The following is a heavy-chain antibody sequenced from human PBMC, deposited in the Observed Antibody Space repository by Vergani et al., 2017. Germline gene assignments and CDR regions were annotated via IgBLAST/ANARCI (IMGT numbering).Heavy chain of an antibody. CDR3: ARDLSSNNGFDP. Sequence: QLQLQESGSGLVKPSETLSLTCTVSGGSISSSSYYWGWIRQPPGKGLEWIGSIYYSGDTYYNPSLKSRVTISVDTSKNQFSLKLNSVTAADTAVYYCARDLSSNNGFDPWGQGTLVPVSS. CDR1: GGSISSSSYY. J-gene: IGHJ5*02. D-gene: IGHD6-13*01. CDR2: IYYSGDT. V-gene: IGHV4-39*07.